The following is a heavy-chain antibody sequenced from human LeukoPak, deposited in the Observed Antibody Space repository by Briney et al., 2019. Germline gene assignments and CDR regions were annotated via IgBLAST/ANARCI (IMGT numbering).Heavy chain of an antibody. CDR3: ARGGNGYNLDY. V-gene: IGHV3-30-3*01. CDR2: ISYDGSNK. Sequence: GRSLRLSCAASGFTLSSYAMHWVRQAPGKGLEWVAVISYDGSNKYYADSVKGRFTISRDNSKNTLYLQMNSLRAEDTAVYYCARGGNGYNLDYWGQGTLVTVSS. J-gene: IGHJ4*02. D-gene: IGHD5-24*01. CDR1: GFTLSSYA.